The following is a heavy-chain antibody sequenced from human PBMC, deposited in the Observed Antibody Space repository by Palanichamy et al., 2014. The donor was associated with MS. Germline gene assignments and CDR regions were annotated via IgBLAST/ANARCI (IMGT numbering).Heavy chain of an antibody. CDR3: ARDLLMRGYEYLSDAFDI. D-gene: IGHD5-12*01. V-gene: IGHV3-21*01. J-gene: IGHJ3*02. CDR2: ISSSSSYI. CDR1: GFTFSSYS. Sequence: EVQLVEVWGRAWSRPGGSLRLSCAASGFTFSSYSMNWVRQAPGKGLEWVSSISSSSSYIYYADSVKGRFTISRDNAMNSLYLQMNSLRAEDTAVYYCARDLLMRGYEYLSDAFDIWGQGTMVTVSS.